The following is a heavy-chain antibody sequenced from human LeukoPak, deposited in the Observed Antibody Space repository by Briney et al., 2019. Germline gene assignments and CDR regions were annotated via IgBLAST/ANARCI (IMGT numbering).Heavy chain of an antibody. J-gene: IGHJ4*02. V-gene: IGHV5-10-1*01. D-gene: IGHD1-1*01. Sequence: GESLKISCKGSGYSFTSYWSSWVRQMPGEGLEWMERIDPSDSYTNYSPSFQGHVTISADKSISTAYLQWSSLKASDTAMYYCARYTTGDFDYWGQGTLVTVSS. CDR1: GYSFTSYW. CDR2: IDPSDSYT. CDR3: ARYTTGDFDY.